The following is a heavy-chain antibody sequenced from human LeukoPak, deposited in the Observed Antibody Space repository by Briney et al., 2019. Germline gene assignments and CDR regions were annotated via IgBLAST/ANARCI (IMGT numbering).Heavy chain of an antibody. V-gene: IGHV4-59*12. J-gene: IGHJ3*01. Sequence: PSETLSLTCTVSGGSISSYYWSWIRQPPGKGLEWIGYIYYSGHTNYNPSLKSRVTMSVDTSKNQFSLKLRSVTAADTAVYYCARVKFRWELFASFDVWGQGTMVPVSS. CDR3: ARVKFRWELFASFDV. CDR2: IYYSGHT. CDR1: GGSISSYY. D-gene: IGHD1-26*01.